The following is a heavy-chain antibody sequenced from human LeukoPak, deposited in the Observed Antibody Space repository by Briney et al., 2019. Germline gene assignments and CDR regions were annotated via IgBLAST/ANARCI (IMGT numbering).Heavy chain of an antibody. CDR1: GFTCSTCW. V-gene: IGHV3-7*01. Sequence: PGGSLRLSCALSGFTCSTCWMNWVRQAPGKGVEWVATVNEDGTGKFYVDSVKGRFTIFRDNTRSSLDLQMNSLTVEDTAMYYCEAPATAWGQGTLVTVSS. CDR3: EAPATA. CDR2: VNEDGTGK. J-gene: IGHJ5*02.